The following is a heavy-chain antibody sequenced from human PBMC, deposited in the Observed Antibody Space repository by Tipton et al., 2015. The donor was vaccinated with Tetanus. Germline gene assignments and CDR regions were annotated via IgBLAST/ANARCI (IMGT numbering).Heavy chain of an antibody. D-gene: IGHD4-17*01. V-gene: IGHV3-33*01. CDR3: ARADYYGDYYYYGMDV. CDR1: GFTFSSYG. CDR2: IWYDGSNK. Sequence: SLRLSCAASGFTFSSYGMHWVRQAPGKGLEWVAVIWYDGSNKYYADSVKGRFTISRDNSKNTLYLQMNSLRAEDTAVYYCARADYYGDYYYYGMDVWGQGTTVTVSS. J-gene: IGHJ6*02.